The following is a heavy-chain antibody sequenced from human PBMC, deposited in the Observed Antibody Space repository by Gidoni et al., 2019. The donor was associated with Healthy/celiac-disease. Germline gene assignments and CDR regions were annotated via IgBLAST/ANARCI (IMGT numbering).Heavy chain of an antibody. J-gene: IGHJ3*02. D-gene: IGHD2-15*01. Sequence: QLQLQESGPGLVKPSETLSLTCTVSGGSIRSSSYSWGWIRQPPGKGLEWIGSIYYSGSTYYNPSLKSRVTISVDTSKNQFSLKLSSVTAADTAVYYCAGTVGYCSGGSCYYDAFDIWGQGTMVTVSS. CDR3: AGTVGYCSGGSCYYDAFDI. CDR1: GGSIRSSSYS. CDR2: IYYSGST. V-gene: IGHV4-39*07.